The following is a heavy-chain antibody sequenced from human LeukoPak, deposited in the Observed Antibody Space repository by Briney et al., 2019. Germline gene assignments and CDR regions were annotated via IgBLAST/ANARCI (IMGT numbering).Heavy chain of an antibody. V-gene: IGHV3-7*01. CDR2: IKQDGSET. CDR1: GFTFSSYW. J-gene: IGHJ4*02. Sequence: PGGSLRLSCAASGFTFSSYWMSWVRQAPGKGLEWVANIKQDGSETYYVDSVKGRFTISRDNAKNSLYLQMNSLRAEDTAVYYCARDHRSGYSGYDAGNYFDYWGQGTLVTVSS. CDR3: ARDHRSGYSGYDAGNYFDY. D-gene: IGHD5-12*01.